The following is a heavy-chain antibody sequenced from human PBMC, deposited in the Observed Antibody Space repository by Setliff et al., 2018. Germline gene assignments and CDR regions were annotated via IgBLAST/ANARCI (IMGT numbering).Heavy chain of an antibody. CDR1: GFSLSTSLVG. CDR2: IYWNDEK. D-gene: IGHD2-21*01. CDR3: AHIAGGGNSPRHDY. V-gene: IGHV2-5*01. Sequence: SGPTLVSPTQTLTLTCTFSGFSLSTSLVGVGWIRQPPGKALEWLALIYWNDEKRYSPSLKSRLTITKDTSKNQVVLTMTNMDPVDTATYYCAHIAGGGNSPRHDYWGQGTLVTVSS. J-gene: IGHJ4*02.